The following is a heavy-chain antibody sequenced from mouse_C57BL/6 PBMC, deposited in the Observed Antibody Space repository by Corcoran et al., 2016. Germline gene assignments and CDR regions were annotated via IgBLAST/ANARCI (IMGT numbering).Heavy chain of an antibody. CDR3: ARGPYDYDVAWFAY. J-gene: IGHJ3*01. Sequence: QAHLQQPVAEPVQAVASWNMTCKASGYTFTSYWITWVTQRAGPGLLLIRDIYPGSGRTNYNEKFKSKSTLAVDTSSSTAYMQLSSLTSEDSAVYYCARGPYDYDVAWFAYWGQGTLVTVSA. CDR1: GYTFTSYW. V-gene: IGHV1-55*01. CDR2: IYPGSGRT. D-gene: IGHD2-4*01.